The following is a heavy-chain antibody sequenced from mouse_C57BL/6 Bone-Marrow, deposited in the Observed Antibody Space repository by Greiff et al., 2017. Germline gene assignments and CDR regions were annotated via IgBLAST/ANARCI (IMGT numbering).Heavy chain of an antibody. CDR2: INPSNGGT. CDR1: GYTFTSYW. V-gene: IGHV1-53*01. CDR3: AKPYYGSHYYAMDY. J-gene: IGHJ4*01. Sequence: QVQLQQPGTELVKPGASVKLSCKASGYTFTSYWMHWVKQRPGKGLEWIGNINPSNGGTNYNEKFKSKATLTVDKSSSTAYIQLSSLTSADSAVYYCAKPYYGSHYYAMDYWGQGTSVTVSS. D-gene: IGHD1-1*01.